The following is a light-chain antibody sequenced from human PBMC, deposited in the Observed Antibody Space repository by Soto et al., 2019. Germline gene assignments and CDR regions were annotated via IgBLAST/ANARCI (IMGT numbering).Light chain of an antibody. Sequence: IQMTQSPSSLSASVGDRVTITCRARQTIRTNLNWYQQKAAQAPKLLIYAASNLRNGVPSRFSGSGSGTHFTLTITSLQPEDFATYYCQQGYNTPWTFGPGTTVAI. CDR3: QQGYNTPWT. CDR2: AAS. V-gene: IGKV1-39*01. CDR1: QTIRTN. J-gene: IGKJ1*01.